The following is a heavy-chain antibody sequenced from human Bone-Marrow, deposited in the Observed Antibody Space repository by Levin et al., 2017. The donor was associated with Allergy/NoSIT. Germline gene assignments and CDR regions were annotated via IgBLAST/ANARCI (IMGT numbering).Heavy chain of an antibody. CDR2: ISGGGGST. Sequence: GESLKISCAASGFSFSSYAMSWVRQAPGKGLEWVSAISGGGGSTYYADAVKGRFTISRDNSKNTLYLQMNSLRVEDTALYYCAKAHIVVIPAAIRSFDYWGQGTLVTVS. V-gene: IGHV3-23*01. J-gene: IGHJ4*02. CDR1: GFSFSSYA. CDR3: AKAHIVVIPAAIRSFDY. D-gene: IGHD2-2*01.